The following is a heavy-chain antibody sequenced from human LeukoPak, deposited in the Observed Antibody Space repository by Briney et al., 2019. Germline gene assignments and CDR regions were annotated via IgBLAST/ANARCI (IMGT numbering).Heavy chain of an antibody. CDR3: ARGIYDSSGYPFDL. J-gene: IGHJ2*01. CDR2: IYYSGST. CDR1: GGSISSYY. Sequence: SETLSLTCTVSGGSISSYYWSWIRQPPGKGLEWIGYIYYSGSTIYNPSLKSRVTISVDTSKNQFSLKLSSVTAADTAVYYCARGIYDSSGYPFDLWGRGTLVTVSS. D-gene: IGHD3-22*01. V-gene: IGHV4-59*01.